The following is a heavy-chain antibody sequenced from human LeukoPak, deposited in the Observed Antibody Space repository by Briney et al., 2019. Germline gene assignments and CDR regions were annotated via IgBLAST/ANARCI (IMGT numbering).Heavy chain of an antibody. V-gene: IGHV1-2*02. D-gene: IGHD2-2*01. CDR3: ARERKWDIVVVPAAMSDYYGMDV. CDR2: INPNSGGT. Sequence: ASVKVSCKASGYTFTSYYMHWMRQAPGQGLEWMGWINPNSGGTNYAQKFQGKVTMTRDTSISTAYMELSRLRSDDTAVYYCARERKWDIVVVPAAMSDYYGMDVWGQGTTVTVSS. J-gene: IGHJ6*02. CDR1: GYTFTSYY.